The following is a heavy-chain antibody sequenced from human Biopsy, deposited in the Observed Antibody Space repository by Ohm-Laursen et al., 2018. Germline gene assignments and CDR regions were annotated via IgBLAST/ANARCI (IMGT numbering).Heavy chain of an antibody. CDR2: IFNSANT. Sequence: SQTLSLTCTVSGGSISSGGSYWSWIRQRPGKGLEWIGYIFNSANTYYNPSLNNLITISGDTCKNQFSWKLNSVTAADTAVYYCARDYDTSGYYYVSWGQGTLVTVSS. CDR3: ARDYDTSGYYYVS. V-gene: IGHV4-31*01. D-gene: IGHD3-22*01. J-gene: IGHJ5*02. CDR1: GGSISSGGSY.